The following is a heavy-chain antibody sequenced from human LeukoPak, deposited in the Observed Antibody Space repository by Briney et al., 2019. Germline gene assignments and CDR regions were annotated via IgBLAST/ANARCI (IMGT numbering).Heavy chain of an antibody. CDR3: ARVSYRGWLFDY. CDR2: IYYSGST. V-gene: IGHV4-39*07. Sequence: SETLSLTCGVSGGSISTNSHYWGWIRQPPGKGLEWMGSIYYSGSTYYNPSLKSRVTISVDTSKNQFSLKLSSVTAADTAVYYCARVSYRGWLFDYWGQGTLVTVSS. CDR1: GGSISTNSHY. J-gene: IGHJ4*02. D-gene: IGHD3-22*01.